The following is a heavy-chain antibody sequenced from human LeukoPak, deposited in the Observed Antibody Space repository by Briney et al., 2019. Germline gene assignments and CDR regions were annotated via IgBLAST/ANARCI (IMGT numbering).Heavy chain of an antibody. CDR3: AGTLNYDILTAYHPIDY. CDR1: GGSITSDY. CDR2: IYSSVST. D-gene: IGHD3-9*01. J-gene: IGHJ4*02. Sequence: SETLSLTCTVSGGSITSDYWSWIRQPAAKGLEWIGHIYSSVSTNCNPSLKSRVTMSVDTSKNQVSLRLTSVTAADTAVYYCAGTLNYDILTAYHPIDYWGQGTLVTVSS. V-gene: IGHV4-4*07.